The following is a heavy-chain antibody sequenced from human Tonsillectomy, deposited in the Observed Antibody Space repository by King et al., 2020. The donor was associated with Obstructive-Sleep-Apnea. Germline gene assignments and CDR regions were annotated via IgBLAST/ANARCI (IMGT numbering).Heavy chain of an antibody. V-gene: IGHV4-59*01. CDR3: ASRLPPGAFDI. CDR1: GGSISRYF. J-gene: IGHJ3*02. D-gene: IGHD4-11*01. CDR2: MYYSGRT. Sequence: QLQESGPGLVKPSETLSLTCTVSGGSISRYFWSWIRQPPGKRLEWIGYMYYSGRTNYNPPLKSRVTISVDTSKNQFSLKLFSVTAADPAMYFCASRLPPGAFDIWGRGTMVTVSS.